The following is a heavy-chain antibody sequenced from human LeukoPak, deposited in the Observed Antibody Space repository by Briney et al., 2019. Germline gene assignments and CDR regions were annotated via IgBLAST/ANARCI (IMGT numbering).Heavy chain of an antibody. V-gene: IGHV4-59*12. CDR1: GVSISIYY. D-gene: IGHD5-24*01. Sequence: SETLSLTCTVSGVSISIYYWSWIRQPPGKGLEWIGEVYHSGSTNYNPSLKSRVTISVDKSKNLFSLKQTSVTAADTAMYYCASARWDSWGQGTLVTVSS. J-gene: IGHJ4*02. CDR2: VYHSGST. CDR3: ASARWDS.